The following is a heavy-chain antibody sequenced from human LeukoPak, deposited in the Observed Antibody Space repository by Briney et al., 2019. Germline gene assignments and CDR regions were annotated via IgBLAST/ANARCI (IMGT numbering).Heavy chain of an antibody. Sequence: ASVKVSCKASGYTFTSYGISWVRQAPGQRLEWMGWISAYNGNTNYAQKLQGRVTMTTDTSTSTAYMELRNLRSDDTAVYYCARVIDGAATAHYYYMDVWGKGTTVTVSS. CDR2: ISAYNGNT. V-gene: IGHV1-18*01. J-gene: IGHJ6*03. D-gene: IGHD2-15*01. CDR1: GYTFTSYG. CDR3: ARVIDGAATAHYYYMDV.